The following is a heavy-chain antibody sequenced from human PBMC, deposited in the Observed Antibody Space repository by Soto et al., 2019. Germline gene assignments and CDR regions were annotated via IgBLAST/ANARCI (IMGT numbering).Heavy chain of an antibody. CDR1: GGSISTGGYS. D-gene: IGHD5-12*01. J-gene: IGHJ6*02. V-gene: IGHV4-30-2*01. CDR3: ARTLMMGYHMDV. Sequence: PSETLSLTCAVSGGSISTGGYSWSWIRQPPGKGLEWIGYIYLSASTYYNPSLKSRVAISVDRSSNQFSLTLTSVTAADTAVYYCARTLMMGYHMDVWGQGTTVTVSS. CDR2: IYLSAST.